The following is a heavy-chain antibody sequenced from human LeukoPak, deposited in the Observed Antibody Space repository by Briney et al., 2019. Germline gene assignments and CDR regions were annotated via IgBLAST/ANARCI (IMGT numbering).Heavy chain of an antibody. V-gene: IGHV5-51*01. CDR3: ARQYYYGSGSYYRAFDI. D-gene: IGHD3-10*01. Sequence: GESLKISCKGSGYSFTSYWIGWVRQMPGKGLEWMGVIYPGDSDTRYSPSFQGQVTISADKSISTAYLQWSSLKASDTAMYYCARQYYYGSGSYYRAFDIWGQGTMVTVSS. J-gene: IGHJ3*02. CDR1: GYSFTSYW. CDR2: IYPGDSDT.